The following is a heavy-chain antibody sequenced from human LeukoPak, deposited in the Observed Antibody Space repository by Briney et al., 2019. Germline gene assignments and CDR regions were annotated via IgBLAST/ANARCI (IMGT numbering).Heavy chain of an antibody. CDR1: GFTFDDYA. V-gene: IGHV3-43*02. D-gene: IGHD1-26*01. J-gene: IGHJ4*02. CDR2: INENGDIA. CDR3: AKARWEPNFDY. Sequence: GGSLRLSCAASGFTFDDYAMHWVRQGPGKSLEWVSLINENGDIAYYGDSVRGRFAVSRDNAKNSLYLQMNSLTTEDTALYYCAKARWEPNFDYWGQGTLVTVSS.